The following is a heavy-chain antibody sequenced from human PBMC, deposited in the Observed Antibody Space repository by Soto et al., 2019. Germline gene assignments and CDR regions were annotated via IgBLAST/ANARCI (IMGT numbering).Heavy chain of an antibody. CDR1: GGSFTSNNW. D-gene: IGHD1-7*01. V-gene: IGHV4-4*02. Sequence: TLSLTCAVSGGSFTSNNWWTWVRQPPGQGLEWIGEIYRTGGTNYNPSLKSRVTISLDKSENQFSLKVTSLTAADTAVYYCASRDPGTSADYWGQGTLVTVSS. CDR3: ASRDPGTSADY. J-gene: IGHJ4*02. CDR2: IYRTGGT.